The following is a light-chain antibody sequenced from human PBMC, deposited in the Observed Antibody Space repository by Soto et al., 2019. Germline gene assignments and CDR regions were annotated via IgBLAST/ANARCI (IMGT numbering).Light chain of an antibody. CDR3: HRRQSWSRT. J-gene: IGKJ1*01. CDR1: QYINTR. Sequence: EIVLTQYRATVSSFAGDRVTLSCRASQYINTRVAWYQHRPGQAPGLLIYQTSIRAAGIPARFSASGSGTGFTLTISDVQPEDFALYYCHRRQSWSRTLGQGTKVDNK. V-gene: IGKV3-11*01. CDR2: QTS.